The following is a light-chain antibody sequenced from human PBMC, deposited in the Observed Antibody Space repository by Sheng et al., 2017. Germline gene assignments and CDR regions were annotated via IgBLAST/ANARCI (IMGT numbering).Light chain of an antibody. Sequence: SYELTQPSSVSVSPGQTAKITCSGDVLARKYVRWFQQKPGQAPVLVIYKDTERPSGIPERFSASTSGTTVTLTISGAQAEYEADYYCYSAAEDNIKVFGGGTKLTV. CDR3: YSAAEDNIKV. J-gene: IGLJ3*02. CDR1: VLARKY. V-gene: IGLV3-27*01. CDR2: KDT.